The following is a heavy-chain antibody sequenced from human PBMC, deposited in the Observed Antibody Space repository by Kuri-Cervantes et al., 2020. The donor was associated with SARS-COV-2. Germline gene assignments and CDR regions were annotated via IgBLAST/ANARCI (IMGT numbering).Heavy chain of an antibody. V-gene: IGHV5-10-1*01. CDR2: IDPSDSYT. Sequence: GGSLRLSCKGSGYSFTNYWIVWVRQMPGKGLEWMGRIDPSDSYTNYSPSFQGHVTISADKSISTAYLQWSSLKASDTAMYYCATTRHIVVVPAAITSWFDPWGQGTLVTVSS. CDR3: ATTRHIVVVPAAITSWFDP. CDR1: GYSFTNYW. D-gene: IGHD2-2*01. J-gene: IGHJ5*02.